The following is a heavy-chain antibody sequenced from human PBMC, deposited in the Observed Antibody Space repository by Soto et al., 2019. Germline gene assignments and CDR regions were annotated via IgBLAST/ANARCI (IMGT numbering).Heavy chain of an antibody. CDR2: IDWDDDK. Sequence: SGPTLVNPTQTLTLTCTFSGFSLSTSGMCVSWIRQPPGKALEWLALIDWDDDKYYSTSLKTRLTISKDTSKNQVVLTMTNMDPVDTATYYCAHAGYSSGWYADRYFDYWGQGTLVTISS. CDR3: AHAGYSSGWYADRYFDY. D-gene: IGHD6-19*01. J-gene: IGHJ4*02. V-gene: IGHV2-70*12. CDR1: GFSLSTSGMC.